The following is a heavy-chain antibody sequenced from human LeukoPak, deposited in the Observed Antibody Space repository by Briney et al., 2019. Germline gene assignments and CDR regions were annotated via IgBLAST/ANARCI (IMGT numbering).Heavy chain of an antibody. CDR3: ARRGVGTHFDY. Sequence: GASVKVSCKASGYTFTSYGISWVRQAPGQGLEWMGWISAYNGNTNYAQKFQGRVTMTRNTSISTAYMELSSLRSEDTAVYYCARRGVGTHFDYWGQGSLVTVSS. CDR2: ISAYNGNT. CDR1: GYTFTSYG. D-gene: IGHD1-1*01. V-gene: IGHV1-18*01. J-gene: IGHJ4*02.